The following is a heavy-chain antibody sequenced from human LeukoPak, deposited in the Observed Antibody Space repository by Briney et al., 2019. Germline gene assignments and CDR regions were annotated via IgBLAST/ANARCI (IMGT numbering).Heavy chain of an antibody. J-gene: IGHJ6*03. D-gene: IGHD1-7*01. V-gene: IGHV4-39*07. CDR2: IYYSGST. Sequence: PSETLSLTCTVSGGSISSYYWGWIRQPPGKGLEWIGSIYYSGSTYYNPSLKSRVTISVDTSKNQFSLKLSSVTAADTAVYYCARAQLRTPNYYMDVWGEGTTVTVSS. CDR3: ARAQLRTPNYYMDV. CDR1: GGSISSYY.